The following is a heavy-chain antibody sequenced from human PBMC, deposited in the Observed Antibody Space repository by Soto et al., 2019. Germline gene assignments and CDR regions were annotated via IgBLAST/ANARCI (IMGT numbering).Heavy chain of an antibody. Sequence: EVQLVESGGGLVQPGGSLSLSCAASGFTFNSYWMSWVRQAPGKGLEWVANIKQDGSEKYYVDSVKGRSTISRDNAKNSLYLQMNSLRAEDTAVYYCARDRVLRFLEWLPYYGMDVWGQGTTVTVSS. V-gene: IGHV3-7*01. CDR2: IKQDGSEK. D-gene: IGHD3-3*01. CDR1: GFTFNSYW. J-gene: IGHJ6*02. CDR3: ARDRVLRFLEWLPYYGMDV.